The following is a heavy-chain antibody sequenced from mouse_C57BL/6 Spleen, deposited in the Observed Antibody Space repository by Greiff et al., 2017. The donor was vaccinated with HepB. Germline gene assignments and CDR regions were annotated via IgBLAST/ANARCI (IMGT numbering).Heavy chain of an antibody. Sequence: VQLQQPGAELVKPGASVKLSCKASGYTFTSYWMHWVKQRPGRGLEWIGRIDPNSGGTKYNEKFKSKATLTLDKPSSTAYMQLSSLTSEDSAVYYGARGYYGSSYAWYFDVWGTGTTVTVSS. CDR2: IDPNSGGT. V-gene: IGHV1-72*01. CDR3: ARGYYGSSYAWYFDV. CDR1: GYTFTSYW. J-gene: IGHJ1*03. D-gene: IGHD1-1*01.